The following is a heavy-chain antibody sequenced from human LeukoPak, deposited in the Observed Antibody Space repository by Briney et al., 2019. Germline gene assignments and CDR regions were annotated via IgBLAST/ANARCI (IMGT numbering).Heavy chain of an antibody. CDR3: ARDRVTMVRGVGPRRAYNWFDP. D-gene: IGHD3-10*01. J-gene: IGHJ5*02. CDR2: INTNTGNP. Sequence: VASVKVSCKASGYTFTSYAMNWVRQAPGQGLVWMGWINTNTGNPTYAQGFTGRFVFSLDTSVSTAYLQISSLKAEDTAVYYCARDRVTMVRGVGPRRAYNWFDPWGQGTLVTVSS. V-gene: IGHV7-4-1*02. CDR1: GYTFTSYA.